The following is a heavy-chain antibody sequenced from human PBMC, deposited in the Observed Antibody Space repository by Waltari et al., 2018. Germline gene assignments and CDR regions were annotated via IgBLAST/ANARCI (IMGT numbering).Heavy chain of an antibody. Sequence: EVQLVESGGGMVRPGGSLRLSCAASGFTFNDYGMSWVRQVPGEGLELVSGINWSGARTAYADSVMGRVTVSRDNAMNSLYLEMSSLRAEDTALYYCVREVFGSGWRESYFFDYWGQGTLVTVSS. CDR1: GFTFNDYG. CDR2: INWSGART. CDR3: VREVFGSGWRESYFFDY. J-gene: IGHJ4*02. V-gene: IGHV3-20*04. D-gene: IGHD6-19*01.